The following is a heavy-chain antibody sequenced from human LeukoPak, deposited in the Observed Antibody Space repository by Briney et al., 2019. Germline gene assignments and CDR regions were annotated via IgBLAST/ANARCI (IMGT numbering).Heavy chain of an antibody. V-gene: IGHV3-66*02. CDR1: EFSVGSNY. CDR2: IYSGGST. J-gene: IGHJ4*02. Sequence: PGGSLRLSCAASEFSVGSNYMTWVRQAPGKGLEWVSLIYSGGSTYYADSVKGRFTISRDNSKNTLYLQMNSLRAEDTAVYYCARDDYYGSGSYYPPDYWGQGTLVTVSS. CDR3: ARDDYYGSGSYYPPDY. D-gene: IGHD3-10*01.